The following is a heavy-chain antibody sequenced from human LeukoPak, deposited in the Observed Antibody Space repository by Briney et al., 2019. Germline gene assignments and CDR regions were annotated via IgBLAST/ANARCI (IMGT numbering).Heavy chain of an antibody. V-gene: IGHV3-30-3*01. Sequence: GRSLRLSCAASGFTFSSYAMHWVRQAPGKGLEWVAVISYDGSNKYYADSVKGRFTISRDNSKNTLYLQMNSLRAEDTAVYYCAKDLSGPYCGGDCYAGFDYWGQGTLVTVSS. CDR1: GFTFSSYA. J-gene: IGHJ4*02. CDR2: ISYDGSNK. D-gene: IGHD2-21*02. CDR3: AKDLSGPYCGGDCYAGFDY.